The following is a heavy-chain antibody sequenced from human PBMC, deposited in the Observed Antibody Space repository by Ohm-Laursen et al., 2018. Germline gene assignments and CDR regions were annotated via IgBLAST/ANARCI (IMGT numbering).Heavy chain of an antibody. D-gene: IGHD3-22*01. Sequence: GSLRLSCAASGFTFSSYSMNWVRQAPGKGLEWVSSISSSSSYIYYADSVKGRFTISRDNAKNSLYLQMNSLRAEDTAVYYCARNYYDSSTYWYFDLWGRGTLVTVSS. CDR2: ISSSSSYI. CDR1: GFTFSSYS. V-gene: IGHV3-21*01. J-gene: IGHJ2*01. CDR3: ARNYYDSSTYWYFDL.